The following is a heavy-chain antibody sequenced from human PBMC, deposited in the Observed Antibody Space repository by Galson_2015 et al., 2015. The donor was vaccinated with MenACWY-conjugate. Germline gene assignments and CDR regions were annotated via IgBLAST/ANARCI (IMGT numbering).Heavy chain of an antibody. CDR3: ARDNSAGPDLFDY. Sequence: SLRLSCAASGFTFSSYWMHWVRHAPGKGLLWVSRINNDGGDTSYADSVKGRFTISRDNAKNTLYLQINSLRAEDTAVYYCARDNSAGPDLFDYWGQGTLVTVSS. CDR1: GFTFSSYW. D-gene: IGHD4-23*01. V-gene: IGHV3-74*01. J-gene: IGHJ4*02. CDR2: INNDGGDT.